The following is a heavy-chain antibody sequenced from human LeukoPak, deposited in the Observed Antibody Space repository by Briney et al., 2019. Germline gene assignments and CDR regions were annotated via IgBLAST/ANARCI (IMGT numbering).Heavy chain of an antibody. D-gene: IGHD4-23*01. V-gene: IGHV1-2*02. J-gene: IGHJ5*02. Sequence: ASVKVSCKASGYTFTGYYMHWVRQAPGQGLEWMGWINPNSGGTNYAQKFQGRVTMTRDTSISTAYMELSRLGSDDTAVYYCAIMADYGGNSRSWGQGTLVTVSS. CDR3: AIMADYGGNSRS. CDR2: INPNSGGT. CDR1: GYTFTGYY.